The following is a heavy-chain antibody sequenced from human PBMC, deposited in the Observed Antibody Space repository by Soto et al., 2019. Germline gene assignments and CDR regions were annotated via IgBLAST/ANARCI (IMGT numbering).Heavy chain of an antibody. V-gene: IGHV5-10-1*01. CDR2: IDPSDSHT. CDR3: ARHSRIATPLDS. CDR1: GYRFTNDL. Sequence: GESLKISCKGSGYRFTNDLITWVRQMPGKGLEWMGRIDPSDSHTKYSPSFQGHVTISADNSITSVYLQWSSLKASDTAMYYCARHSRIATPLDSWGQGTLVTVSS. J-gene: IGHJ4*02. D-gene: IGHD6-6*01.